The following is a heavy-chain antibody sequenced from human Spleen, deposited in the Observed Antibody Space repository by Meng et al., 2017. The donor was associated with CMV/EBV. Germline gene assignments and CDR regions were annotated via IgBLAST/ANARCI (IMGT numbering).Heavy chain of an antibody. CDR3: ARGFYDSSGYYYDY. CDR2: ISYTGYI. J-gene: IGHJ4*02. V-gene: IGHV4-59*01. CDR1: GASISSNY. D-gene: IGHD3-22*01. Sequence: SETLSLTCTVSGASISSNYWSWSRRPPGKGLEYIGSISYTGYIEYNPSLKGRVTISLDTSKNHFSLKLTSVTAADTAMYYCARGFYDSSGYYYDYWGQGTLVTVSS.